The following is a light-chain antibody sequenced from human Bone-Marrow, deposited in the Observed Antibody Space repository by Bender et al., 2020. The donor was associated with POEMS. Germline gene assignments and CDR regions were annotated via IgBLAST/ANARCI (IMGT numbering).Light chain of an antibody. V-gene: IGLV3-1*01. CDR1: TLGDKY. CDR3: QAVDSTTVF. Sequence: SYELTQPSSVSVSPGQTATITCSGDTLGDKYVSWYRQEPGQSPTLVIYHDSKRPSGTHHRFSASNSGNSAALTFSGNQLVDEADYYCQAVDSTTVFFGGGAKLTVL. CDR2: HDS. J-gene: IGLJ2*01.